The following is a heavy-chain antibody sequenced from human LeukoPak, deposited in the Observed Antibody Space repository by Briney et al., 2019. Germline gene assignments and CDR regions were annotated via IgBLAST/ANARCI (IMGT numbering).Heavy chain of an antibody. J-gene: IGHJ4*02. D-gene: IGHD1-26*01. CDR3: ARDSPWELLRGSY. CDR2: IKQDGSEK. Sequence: GGSLRLSCAASGFTFSSYWMSWVRQAPGKGLEWVANIKQDGSEKYYVDSVKGRFTISRDNAKNSLYLQMNSLRVEDTAVYYCARDSPWELLRGSYWGQGTLVTVSS. V-gene: IGHV3-7*01. CDR1: GFTFSSYW.